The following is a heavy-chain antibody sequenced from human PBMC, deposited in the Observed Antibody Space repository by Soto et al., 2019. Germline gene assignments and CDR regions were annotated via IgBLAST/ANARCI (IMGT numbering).Heavy chain of an antibody. Sequence: VQLVQSGAEVKKPGSSVKVSCKASGGTFSSYAISWVRQAPGQGLEWMGGIIPIFGTANYAQKFQGRVTITADESTSTAYMELSSLRSEDTAVYYCARDPRGYYDSSGSNYYFDYWGQGTLVTVSS. CDR1: GGTFSSYA. CDR2: IIPIFGTA. V-gene: IGHV1-69*01. J-gene: IGHJ4*02. CDR3: ARDPRGYYDSSGSNYYFDY. D-gene: IGHD3-22*01.